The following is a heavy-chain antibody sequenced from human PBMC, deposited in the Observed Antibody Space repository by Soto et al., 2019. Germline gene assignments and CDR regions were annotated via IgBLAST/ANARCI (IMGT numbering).Heavy chain of an antibody. J-gene: IGHJ6*02. Sequence: QLQLQESGPGLVKPSETLSLTCTVSGGSISSSSYYWGWIRQPPGKGLEWIGSIYYSGSTYYNPSSTSRVTRSVDTSKNQFSLKLSSVTAADTAVYYCARVAGYSSSWYSWDYYYGMDVWGQGTTVTVSS. CDR3: ARVAGYSSSWYSWDYYYGMDV. V-gene: IGHV4-39*01. CDR2: IYYSGST. D-gene: IGHD6-13*01. CDR1: GGSISSSSYY.